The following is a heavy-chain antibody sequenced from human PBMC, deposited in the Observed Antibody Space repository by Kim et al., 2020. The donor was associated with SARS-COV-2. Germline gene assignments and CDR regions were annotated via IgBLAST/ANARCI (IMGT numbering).Heavy chain of an antibody. CDR1: GFTFSSYG. V-gene: IGHV3-33*05. D-gene: IGHD1-26*01. CDR2: ISYDGSNK. CDR3: AREGIVGATTGIDY. J-gene: IGHJ4*02. Sequence: GGSLRLSCAASGFTFSSYGMHWVRQAPGKGLEWVAVISYDGSNKYYADSVKGRFTISRDNSKNTLYLQMNSLRAEDTAVYYCAREGIVGATTGIDYWRQGTLVTVSS.